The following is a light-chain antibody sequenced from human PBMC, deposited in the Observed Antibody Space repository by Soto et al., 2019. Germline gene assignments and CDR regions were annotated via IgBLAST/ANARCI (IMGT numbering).Light chain of an antibody. CDR1: QSVSSN. CDR3: QQYNNWPSLT. Sequence: EIVMTQSPATLSVSPGERATLSCRASQSVSSNLAWYQQKPGQAPRLLIYCASTSATGIPARFSGSGSGTEFTLTISSLQSEDFAVYYCQQYNNWPSLTFGGGTKVEIK. V-gene: IGKV3-15*01. CDR2: CAS. J-gene: IGKJ4*01.